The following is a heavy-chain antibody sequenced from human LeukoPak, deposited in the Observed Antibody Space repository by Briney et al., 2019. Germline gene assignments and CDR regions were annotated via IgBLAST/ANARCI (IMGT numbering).Heavy chain of an antibody. V-gene: IGHV1-18*01. J-gene: IGHJ4*02. CDR2: ISAYNGNT. Sequence: ASVKVSCKASGYTFTSYGISWVRQAPGQGLEWMGWISAYNGNTNYAQKLRGRVTMTTDTSTSTAYMELRSLRSDDTAVYYCARDYYDSSGKPFDYWGQGTLVTVSS. CDR1: GYTFTSYG. CDR3: ARDYYDSSGKPFDY. D-gene: IGHD3-22*01.